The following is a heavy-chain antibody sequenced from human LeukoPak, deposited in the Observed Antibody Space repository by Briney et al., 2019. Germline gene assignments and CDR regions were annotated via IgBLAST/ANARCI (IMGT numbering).Heavy chain of an antibody. J-gene: IGHJ4*02. V-gene: IGHV3-23*01. CDR3: ARGRYYYDSTH. D-gene: IGHD3-22*01. Sequence: PGGSLRLSCAASGFTFSSYAMSWVRQAPGKGLEWVSAISGSGGSTYYADSVKGRFTISRDNAKNSLCLQMNSLRAEDTAVYYCARGRYYYDSTHWGQGTLVTVSS. CDR1: GFTFSSYA. CDR2: ISGSGGST.